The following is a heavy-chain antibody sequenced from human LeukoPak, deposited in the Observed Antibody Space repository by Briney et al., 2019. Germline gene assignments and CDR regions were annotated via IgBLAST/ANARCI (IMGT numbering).Heavy chain of an antibody. Sequence: GGSLRLSCAASGFTFNAYGMNWVRQAPGKGLEWVSSISSSSTYIYYADSAKGRFTISRDNAKNSLYLQMNSLRAEDTAVYYCAREWRYYDSSGYYDYWGQGTLVTVSS. CDR2: ISSSSTYI. CDR1: GFTFNAYG. D-gene: IGHD3-22*01. V-gene: IGHV3-21*01. J-gene: IGHJ4*02. CDR3: AREWRYYDSSGYYDY.